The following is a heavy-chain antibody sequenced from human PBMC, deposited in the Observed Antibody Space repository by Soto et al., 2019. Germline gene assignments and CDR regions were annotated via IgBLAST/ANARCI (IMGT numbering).Heavy chain of an antibody. J-gene: IGHJ5*02. CDR1: GFTFSSYS. V-gene: IGHV3-21*01. CDR3: ARDLDSNNGNWFGH. CDR2: ISSSSSYI. Sequence: EVQLVESGGGLVKPGGSLRLSCAASGFTFSSYSMNWVRQAPGKGLEWVSSISSSSSYIYYADSVKGRSTISRDNAKNSLYLQTNSMRAEDTAVYYCARDLDSNNGNWFGHWGQGTQVLVSS. D-gene: IGHD4-4*01.